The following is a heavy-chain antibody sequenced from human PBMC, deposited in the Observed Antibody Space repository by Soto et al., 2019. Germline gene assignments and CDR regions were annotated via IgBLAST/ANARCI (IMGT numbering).Heavy chain of an antibody. CDR2: TYYRSNWRH. J-gene: IGHJ4*02. Sequence: SQPLXLTCAISWDIFSINTASFNCIRSSPSRCLEWLGRTYYRSNWRHDYAVSVKSRITVNPDTSKNHFSLQLNSVTPDDKAVYYCARGVAGNGFDIWGQGTLVTVYS. D-gene: IGHD6-19*01. CDR1: WDIFSINTAS. CDR3: ARGVAGNGFDI. V-gene: IGHV6-1*01.